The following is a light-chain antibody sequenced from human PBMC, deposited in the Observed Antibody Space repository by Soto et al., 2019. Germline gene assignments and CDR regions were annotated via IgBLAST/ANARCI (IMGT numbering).Light chain of an antibody. Sequence: DIQMTQSPSSLSASVGDRVTITCQASQDITNYLNWYQHKPGKAPKLLIYGASNLETGVPSRFSGSGSGTDFTFTISSLQPEDIATYYCQYCDYLPLFGPGTTVDFK. CDR3: QYCDYLPL. CDR2: GAS. CDR1: QDITNY. J-gene: IGKJ3*01. V-gene: IGKV1-33*01.